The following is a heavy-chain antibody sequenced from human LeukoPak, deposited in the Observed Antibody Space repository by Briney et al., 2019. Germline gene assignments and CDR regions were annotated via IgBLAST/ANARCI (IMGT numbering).Heavy chain of an antibody. D-gene: IGHD3-10*01. CDR2: IFRGGGT. Sequence: GGSLTLFCAASGFTVSSNYKNWVRQAPGKGLEWVSVIFRGGGTYYPDSVKGRFTISRDNTKNALYLQMNSLRAEDTAVYYCASSVYYGSGSYYNFDYWGQGSLVTVSS. CDR3: ASSVYYGSGSYYNFDY. J-gene: IGHJ4*02. CDR1: GFTVSSNY. V-gene: IGHV3-66*01.